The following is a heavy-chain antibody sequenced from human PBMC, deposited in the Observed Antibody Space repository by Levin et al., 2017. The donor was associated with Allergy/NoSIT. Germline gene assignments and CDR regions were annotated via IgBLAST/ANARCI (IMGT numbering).Heavy chain of an antibody. CDR2: INPNSGGT. CDR3: ARADPSWVYSSSSLRAFDS. Sequence: ASVKVSCKASGYTFTGYYMHWVRQAPGQGLEWMGRINPNSGGTNYAQKFQGRVTMTRDTSISTAYMELSRLRSDDTAVYYCARADPSWVYSSSSLRAFDSWGQGTMVTVSS. J-gene: IGHJ3*02. D-gene: IGHD6-6*01. V-gene: IGHV1-2*06. CDR1: GYTFTGYY.